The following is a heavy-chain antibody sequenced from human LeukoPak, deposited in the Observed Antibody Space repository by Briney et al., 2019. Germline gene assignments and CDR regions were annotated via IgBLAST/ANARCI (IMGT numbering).Heavy chain of an antibody. D-gene: IGHD3-10*01. CDR1: GSTFSSYG. J-gene: IGHJ6*02. CDR3: AKGIYGSGMDV. V-gene: IGHV3-30*18. Sequence: GGSLRLSCAASGSTFSSYGMHWVRQAPGKGLEWVAVISYDGSNKYYADSVKGRFTISRDNSKNTLYLQMNSLRAEDTAVYYCAKGIYGSGMDVWGQGTTVTVSS. CDR2: ISYDGSNK.